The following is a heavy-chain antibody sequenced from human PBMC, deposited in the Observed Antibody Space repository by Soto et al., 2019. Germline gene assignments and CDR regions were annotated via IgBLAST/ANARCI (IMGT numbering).Heavy chain of an antibody. J-gene: IGHJ3*01. V-gene: IGHV1-2*02. CDR3: ARDRVRSTDGVDSFDL. Sequence: GASVKVSCKASGYAFSDYYMHWVRQAPGQGLEWMGYINPQSGGTKYDQKFQDRVTMTRDTPKITVYMELRILTSKDTAVYYCARDRVRSTDGVDSFDLWGQGTLVTVSS. CDR2: INPQSGGT. CDR1: GYAFSDYY. D-gene: IGHD3-10*01.